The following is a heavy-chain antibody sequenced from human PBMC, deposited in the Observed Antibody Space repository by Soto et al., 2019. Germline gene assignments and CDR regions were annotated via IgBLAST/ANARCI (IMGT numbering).Heavy chain of an antibody. D-gene: IGHD5-18*01. CDR3: ARAQGGYSYGYSYYYYGMDV. CDR1: GFTFSSYG. J-gene: IGHJ6*02. V-gene: IGHV3-33*01. Sequence: GGSLRLSCAASGFTFSSYGMHWVRQAPGKGLEWVAVIWYDGSNKYYADSVKGRFTISRDNSKNTLYLQMNSLRAEDTAVYYCARAQGGYSYGYSYYYYGMDVWGQGTTVTVSS. CDR2: IWYDGSNK.